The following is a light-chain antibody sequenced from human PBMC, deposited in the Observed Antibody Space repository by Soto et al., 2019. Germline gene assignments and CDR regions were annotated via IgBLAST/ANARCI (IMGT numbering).Light chain of an antibody. J-gene: IGKJ2*01. CDR1: QSVSSSY. CDR2: GAS. Sequence: ELVLTQSPGTLSLSPGERATLSCRASQSVSSSYLAWYQQKPGQAPRLLIYGASSKATGIPDRVSGSGSGTYFTLTISRLEPDDFAVYYCQQYGSSPPYTFGQGTKLEIK. V-gene: IGKV3-20*01. CDR3: QQYGSSPPYT.